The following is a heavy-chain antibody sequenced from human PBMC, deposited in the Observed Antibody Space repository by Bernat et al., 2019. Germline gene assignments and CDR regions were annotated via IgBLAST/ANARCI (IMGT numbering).Heavy chain of an antibody. J-gene: IGHJ6*03. V-gene: IGHV3-33*01. CDR1: GFTFRNFG. CDR3: ARGTSTSAPYMDV. Sequence: QVQLVESGGGVVQPGRSLRLSCAASGFTFRNFGMHWVRQAPGKGLEWVAVIYSDGKNTYYADSVKGRFTISRDNAKISLYLQMNSLRAEDTAVYYCARGTSTSAPYMDVWGKGTTVTVSS. CDR2: IYSDGKNT.